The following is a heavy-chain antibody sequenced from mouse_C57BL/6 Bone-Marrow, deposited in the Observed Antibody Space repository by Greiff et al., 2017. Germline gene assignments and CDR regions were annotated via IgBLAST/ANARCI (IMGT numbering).Heavy chain of an antibody. CDR2: ISRGSCTL. Sequence: EVQVVESGGGLVKPGGSLKLSCAAPGFTFSDYGMHWVRPAPETWLEWVAYISRGSCTLYFADPVKARFTIYRDNAKNTLVLKMTSLRSEDTAMYYCARGRSLGYWGQGATHTVSS. J-gene: IGHJ2*01. CDR1: GFTFSDYG. CDR3: ARGRSLGY. V-gene: IGHV5-17*01.